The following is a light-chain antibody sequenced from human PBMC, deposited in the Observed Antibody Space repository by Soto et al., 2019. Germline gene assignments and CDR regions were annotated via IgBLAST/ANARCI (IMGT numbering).Light chain of an antibody. V-gene: IGKV3-20*01. CDR2: GAS. CDR1: QSVSSSY. J-gene: IGKJ5*01. CDR3: QQYDGSPIT. Sequence: EIVLTQSPGTLSLSPGERATLACRASQSVSSSYLAWYQQKPGQAPRLLIYGASSRATGIPDRFSGSGSGTTFTLTISRLEPEDFAVYYCQQYDGSPITFGQGTRLEIK.